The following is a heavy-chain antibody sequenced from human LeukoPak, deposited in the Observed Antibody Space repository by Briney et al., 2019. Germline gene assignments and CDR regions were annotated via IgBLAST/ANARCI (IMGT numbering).Heavy chain of an antibody. CDR3: ASHYYDSSGTTDY. J-gene: IGHJ4*02. CDR2: INPNNGGT. V-gene: IGHV1-2*02. D-gene: IGHD3-22*01. Sequence: ASVKVSCKASGYTFTGYYIHWVRQAPGQGLEWMGWINPNNGGTNYAQKFQGRVTMTRDTSISTAYMELSRLRSDDTAVYYCASHYYDSSGTTDYWGQGTLVTVSS. CDR1: GYTFTGYY.